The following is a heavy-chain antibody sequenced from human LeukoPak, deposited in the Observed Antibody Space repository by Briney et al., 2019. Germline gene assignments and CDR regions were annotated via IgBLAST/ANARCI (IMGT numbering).Heavy chain of an antibody. V-gene: IGHV1-8*01. Sequence: ASVKVSCKASGYTFTSYNIHWVRQATGQGLEWMGWMNPNSGNTGYAQKFQGRVTMTRNTSISTAYMELSSLRSEDTAVYYCARGIYDFWSGSDAFDIWGQGTMVTVSS. CDR1: GYTFTSYN. D-gene: IGHD3-3*01. CDR2: MNPNSGNT. CDR3: ARGIYDFWSGSDAFDI. J-gene: IGHJ3*02.